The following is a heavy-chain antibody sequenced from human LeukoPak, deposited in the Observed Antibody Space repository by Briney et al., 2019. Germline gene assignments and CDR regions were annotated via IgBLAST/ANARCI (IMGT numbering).Heavy chain of an antibody. J-gene: IGHJ6*03. D-gene: IGHD6-19*01. CDR1: GFFFNSHS. CDR2: ISSTSSYI. Sequence: NPGGSLRLSCAASGFFFNSHSMNWVRQAPGKGLEWVSSISSTSSYIYYADSVKSRFTISRDNAKNSLYLQMNSLGAEDTAVYYCARSSGWYHRGPDYYYYYMDVWGKGTTVTVS. CDR3: ARSSGWYHRGPDYYYYYMDV. V-gene: IGHV3-21*01.